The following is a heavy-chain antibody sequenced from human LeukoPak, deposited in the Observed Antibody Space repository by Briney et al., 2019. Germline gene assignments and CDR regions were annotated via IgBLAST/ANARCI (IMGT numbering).Heavy chain of an antibody. J-gene: IGHJ5*02. CDR3: ARDVGDIVTIPAAITVP. V-gene: IGHV1-18*01. CDR2: YNVNT. Sequence: YNVNTNYAHTVQGRVTMTTDTSTSTAYMELRSLRSDDTAMYYCARDVGDIVTIPAAITVPWGQGTLVTVSS. D-gene: IGHD2-2*01.